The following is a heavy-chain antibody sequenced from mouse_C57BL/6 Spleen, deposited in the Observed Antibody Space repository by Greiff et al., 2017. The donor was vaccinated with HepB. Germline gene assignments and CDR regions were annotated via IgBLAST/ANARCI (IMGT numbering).Heavy chain of an antibody. V-gene: IGHV1-22*01. Sequence: VQLQQSGPELVKPGASVKMSCKASGYTFTDYNMHWVKQSHGKSLEWIGYINPNNGGTSYNQKFKGKATLTVNKSSSTAYMELRRLTSEDSAVYYCARSYYGNYAMDYWGQGTSVTVSS. CDR2: INPNNGGT. CDR1: GYTFTDYN. D-gene: IGHD1-1*01. J-gene: IGHJ4*01. CDR3: ARSYYGNYAMDY.